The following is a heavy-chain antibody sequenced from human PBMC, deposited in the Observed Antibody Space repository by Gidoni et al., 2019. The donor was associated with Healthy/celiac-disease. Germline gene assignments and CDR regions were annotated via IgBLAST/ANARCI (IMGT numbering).Heavy chain of an antibody. D-gene: IGHD2-2*01. CDR2: IYWDDDK. CDR1: GFSLSTSGVG. Sequence: QITLKESGPTLVKPTQTLTLTCTFSGFSLSTSGVGVGWIRQPPGKALEWLALIYWDDDKRYSPSLKSRLTITKDTSKNQVVLTMTNMDPVDTATYYCEHRKEYQLLFDPWGQGTLVTVSS. CDR3: EHRKEYQLLFDP. V-gene: IGHV2-5*02. J-gene: IGHJ5*02.